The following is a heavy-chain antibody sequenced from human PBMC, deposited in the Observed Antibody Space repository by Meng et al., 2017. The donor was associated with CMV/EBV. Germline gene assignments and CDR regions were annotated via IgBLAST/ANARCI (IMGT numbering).Heavy chain of an antibody. V-gene: IGHV4-31*03. CDR2: SYSDGTT. CDR3: ARQSPDNWFDP. J-gene: IGHJ5*02. CDR1: GGPMSSGGYC. Sequence: CTVSGGPMSSGGYCWAWIRQHPEQGLDWIGYSYSDGTTHYNPSLRSRLSISVDTSKNVFFLKLNSVTAADTAVYFCARQSPDNWFDPWGQGALVTVSS.